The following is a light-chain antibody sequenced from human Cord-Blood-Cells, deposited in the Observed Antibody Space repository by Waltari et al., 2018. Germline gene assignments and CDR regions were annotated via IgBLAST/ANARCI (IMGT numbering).Light chain of an antibody. CDR2: DAS. Sequence: DIQMTQSPSSLSASVGDRVTITCQASQDISNYLNWYQQKPGKAPKPLIYDASNLETGVPSRFSGSGSGTDFTFTISSLQPEDIATYYCQQYDNLPFPFGPGTKVDIK. V-gene: IGKV1-33*01. CDR1: QDISNY. J-gene: IGKJ3*01. CDR3: QQYDNLPFP.